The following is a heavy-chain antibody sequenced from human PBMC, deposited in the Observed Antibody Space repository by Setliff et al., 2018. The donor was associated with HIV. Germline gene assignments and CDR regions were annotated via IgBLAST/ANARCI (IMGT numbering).Heavy chain of an antibody. D-gene: IGHD2-2*01. CDR2: IRYSGST. CDR3: AREVPARQHFDF. Sequence: SETLSLTCAVSGASISSNNWWTWVRQPPGRGLEWIGEIRYSGSTNYNPPLKSRVTISVDKSRSQFSLKVNSVIAADTAVYYCAREVPARQHFDFWGQGTLVTVSS. J-gene: IGHJ4*02. CDR1: GASISSNNW. V-gene: IGHV4-4*02.